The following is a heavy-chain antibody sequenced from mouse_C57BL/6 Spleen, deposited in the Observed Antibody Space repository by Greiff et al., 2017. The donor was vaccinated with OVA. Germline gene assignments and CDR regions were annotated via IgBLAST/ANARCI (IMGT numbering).Heavy chain of an antibody. Sequence: QVQLKESGAELVKPGASVKMSCKASGYTFTSYWITWVKQRPGQGLEWIGDIYPGSGSTNYNEKFKSKATLTVDTSSSTAYMQLSSLTSEDSAVYYCARSGDYYGSSSWYFDVWGTGTTVTVSS. CDR3: ARSGDYYGSSSWYFDV. CDR1: GYTFTSYW. J-gene: IGHJ1*03. D-gene: IGHD1-1*01. CDR2: IYPGSGST. V-gene: IGHV1-55*01.